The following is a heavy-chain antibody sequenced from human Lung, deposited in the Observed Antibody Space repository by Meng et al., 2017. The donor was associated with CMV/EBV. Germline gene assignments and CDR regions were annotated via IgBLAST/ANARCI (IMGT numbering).Heavy chain of an antibody. Sequence: VPLQQSVPVLVKPSQTLPLTCAISGDIVSSNSSAWHWIRQSPSRGLEWLGRTYYRSKWYHEYAVSVKSRITISPDTPKNQFSLQLNSMTPEDTAVYYCARGINGGCGDWGQGTLVTVSS. CDR1: GDIVSSNSSA. J-gene: IGHJ4*02. CDR2: TYYRSKWYH. V-gene: IGHV6-1*01. CDR3: ARGINGGCGD. D-gene: IGHD4-23*01.